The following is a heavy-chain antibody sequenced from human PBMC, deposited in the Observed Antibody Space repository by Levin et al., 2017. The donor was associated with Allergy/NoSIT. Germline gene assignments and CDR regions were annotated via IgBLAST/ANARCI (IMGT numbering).Heavy chain of an antibody. J-gene: IGHJ5*02. CDR2: IIPIFGTA. Sequence: ASVKVSCKASGGTFSSYAISWVRQAPGQGLEWMGGIIPIFGTANYAQKFQGRVTITADKSTSTAYMELSSLRSEDTAVYYCARGSGYSGWFDPWGQGTLVTVSS. CDR1: GGTFSSYA. D-gene: IGHD3-22*01. V-gene: IGHV1-69*06. CDR3: ARGSGYSGWFDP.